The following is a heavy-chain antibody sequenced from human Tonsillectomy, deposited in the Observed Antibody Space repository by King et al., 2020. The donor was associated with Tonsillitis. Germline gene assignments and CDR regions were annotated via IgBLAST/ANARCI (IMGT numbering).Heavy chain of an antibody. CDR2: VYYSGTT. CDR1: GGSISRNDFY. J-gene: IGHJ4*02. V-gene: IGHV4-39*01. Sequence: QLQESGPGLVKPSETLSLTCTVSGGSISRNDFYWGWIRQPPGKGLEWIGNVYYSGTTYYNPSLKSRVTISVDTSKNQFSLRLSSVTAADTAVFYCAVHSPSSWSNNIPIGGVFDYWGQGTLLSVSS. CDR3: AVHSPSSWSNNIPIGGVFDY. D-gene: IGHD1-26*01.